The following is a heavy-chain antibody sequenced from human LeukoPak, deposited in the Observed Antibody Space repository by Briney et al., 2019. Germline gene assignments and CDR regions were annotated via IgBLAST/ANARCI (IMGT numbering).Heavy chain of an antibody. J-gene: IGHJ6*02. Sequence: GGSLRLSCAASGFTFSSYWMHWVRQAPGKGLVWVSRINSDGSSTSYADSVKGRFTISRDNAKNTLYLQMNSLRAEDTAVYYCARESDGYNSYYYGMDAWGQGTTVTVSS. CDR1: GFTFSSYW. V-gene: IGHV3-74*01. CDR2: INSDGSST. CDR3: ARESDGYNSYYYGMDA. D-gene: IGHD5-24*01.